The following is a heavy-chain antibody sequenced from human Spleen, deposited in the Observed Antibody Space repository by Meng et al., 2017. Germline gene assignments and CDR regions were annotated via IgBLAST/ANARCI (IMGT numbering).Heavy chain of an antibody. V-gene: IGHV3-33*08. CDR3: EPPIPIPVAVGY. CDR1: GFTFSSYG. D-gene: IGHD6-13*01. CDR2: IWYDGSNK. J-gene: IGHJ4*02. Sequence: GGSLRLSCAASGFTFSSYGMHWVRQAPGKGLEWVAVIWYDGSNKYYEDSVKGRFTISRDNSKNTLYLQMNNLRAADTAVYYCEPPIPIPVAVGYWGQGTLVNVSS.